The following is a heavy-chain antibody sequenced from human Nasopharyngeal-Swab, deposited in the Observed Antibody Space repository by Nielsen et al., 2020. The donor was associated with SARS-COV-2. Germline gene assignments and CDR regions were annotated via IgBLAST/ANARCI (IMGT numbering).Heavy chain of an antibody. V-gene: IGHV2-70*01. J-gene: IGHJ4*02. D-gene: IGHD6-13*01. CDR2: IDWDDDK. CDR1: GFSLSTSGMC. CDR3: ARSRIAAAGTSFDY. Sequence: SGATLVIPTQTLTLTCTFSGFSLSTSGMCVSWIRQPPGKALEWLALIDWDDDKYYSTSLKTRLTISKDTSKNQVVLTMTNMDPVDTATYYCARSRIAAAGTSFDYWGQGTLVTVSS.